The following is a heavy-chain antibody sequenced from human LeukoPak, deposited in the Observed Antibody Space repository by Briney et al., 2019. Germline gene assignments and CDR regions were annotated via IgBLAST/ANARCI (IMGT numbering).Heavy chain of an antibody. CDR3: ATLKGWYGEGCFDC. V-gene: IGHV3-53*01. CDR2: IYPDGRT. CDR1: GVTVRSIY. D-gene: IGHD3-10*01. J-gene: IGHJ4*02. Sequence: PRGSLRRSCAASGVTVRSIYMGWVRQAPGKGLDWFSVIYPDGRTYYTESVKGRFTISRDSSENSLFLQMNSLRAEDTAVYYCATLKGWYGEGCFDCWGQGTLVTVSS.